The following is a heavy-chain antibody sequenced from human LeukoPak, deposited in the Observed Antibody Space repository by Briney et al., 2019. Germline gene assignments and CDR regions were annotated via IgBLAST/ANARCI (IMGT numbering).Heavy chain of an antibody. CDR1: GGSISSGGYY. V-gene: IGHV4-31*03. CDR2: IYYSGST. D-gene: IGHD6-13*01. CDR3: ARASPFVPYSSSWYSL. J-gene: IGHJ4*02. Sequence: SQTLSLTCTVSGGSISSGGYYWSWIRQHPGKGLEWIGYIYYSGSTYYNPSLKSRVTISVDTSKNQFSLKLSSVTAADTAVYYCARASPFVPYSSSWYSLWGQGTLVTVSS.